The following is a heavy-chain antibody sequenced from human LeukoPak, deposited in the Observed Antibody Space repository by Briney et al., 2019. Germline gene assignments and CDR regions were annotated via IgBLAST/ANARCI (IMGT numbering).Heavy chain of an antibody. J-gene: IGHJ4*02. CDR1: GFTFSSYA. CDR3: AKDSTVVLFDY. CDR2: ISYDGSNK. D-gene: IGHD4-23*01. V-gene: IGHV3-30*14. Sequence: GRSLRLSCAASGFTFSSYAMHWVRQAPGKGLEWVAVISYDGSNKYYADSVKGRFTISRDNSKNTLYLQMNSLRAEDTAVYYCAKDSTVVLFDYWGQGTLVTVSS.